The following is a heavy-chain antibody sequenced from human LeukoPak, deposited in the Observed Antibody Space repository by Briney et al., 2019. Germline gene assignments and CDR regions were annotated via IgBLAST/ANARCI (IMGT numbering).Heavy chain of an antibody. Sequence: ASVKVSCKASGYTFTRYSIYWVRQAPGQGLEWMGIINPSGGSTSYARKFQGRVTMTRDTSTSTVYMELSSLRSEDTAVYYCARGYYYDSSGYYPGGDYWGQGTLVTVSS. D-gene: IGHD3-22*01. V-gene: IGHV1-46*01. J-gene: IGHJ4*02. CDR2: INPSGGST. CDR3: ARGYYYDSSGYYPGGDY. CDR1: GYTFTRYS.